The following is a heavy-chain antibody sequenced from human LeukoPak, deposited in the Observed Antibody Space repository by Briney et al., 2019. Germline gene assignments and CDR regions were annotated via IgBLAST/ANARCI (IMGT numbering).Heavy chain of an antibody. J-gene: IGHJ4*02. Sequence: GGSLRLSCAASGFTFSDYSINWVRQAPGKGLEWVSYISSSSGTIYYADSVKGRFTISRDNAKSSLYLQMNSLRAEDTAVYYCARGALYYDSSGYTYYFDYWGQGTLVTVSS. V-gene: IGHV3-48*01. CDR3: ARGALYYDSSGYTYYFDY. CDR1: GFTFSDYS. CDR2: ISSSSGTI. D-gene: IGHD3-22*01.